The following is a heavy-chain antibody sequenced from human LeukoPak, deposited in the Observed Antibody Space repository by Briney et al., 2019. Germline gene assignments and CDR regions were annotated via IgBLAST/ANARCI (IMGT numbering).Heavy chain of an antibody. J-gene: IGHJ5*02. CDR2: IYYSGST. CDR3: ARHESRGSGSYPFDP. CDR1: GGSISSYY. D-gene: IGHD3-10*01. Sequence: PSETLSLTCTVSGGSISSYYWSWIRQPPGKGLEWIGYIYYSGSTNYNPSLKSRVTISVDTSKNQFSLKLSSVTAADTAVYYCARHESRGSGSYPFDPWGQGTLVTVSS. V-gene: IGHV4-59*08.